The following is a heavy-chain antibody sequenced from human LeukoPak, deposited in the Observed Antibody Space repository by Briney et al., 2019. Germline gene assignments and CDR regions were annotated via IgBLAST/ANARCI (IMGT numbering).Heavy chain of an antibody. J-gene: IGHJ6*03. CDR3: ARSAPAGFSYYSYYMDV. CDR2: IRYDGSYK. D-gene: IGHD6-13*01. CDR1: GFTFSNYG. Sequence: GGSLRLSCAASGFTFSNYGMHWVRQAPGKGLEWVAFIRYDGSYKNYADSLKGRFSISRDNSKNTLYLQMNSLRAEDTAVYYCARSAPAGFSYYSYYMDVWGKGTTVTISS. V-gene: IGHV3-30*02.